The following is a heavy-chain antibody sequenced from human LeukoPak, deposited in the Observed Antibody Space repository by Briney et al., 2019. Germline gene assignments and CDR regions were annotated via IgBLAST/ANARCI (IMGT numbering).Heavy chain of an antibody. J-gene: IGHJ4*02. CDR2: MNPKSGNT. Sequence: GASVKVSCRTSGYTFTTHDINWVRQATGQAREWMGWMNPKSGNTGYAQKFQSRVTMTRNTSISTAYMELSSLRSEDTAVCYCAWRDGYSFDFWGQGTLVTVSS. V-gene: IGHV1-8*01. CDR3: AWRDGYSFDF. D-gene: IGHD5-24*01. CDR1: GYTFTTHD.